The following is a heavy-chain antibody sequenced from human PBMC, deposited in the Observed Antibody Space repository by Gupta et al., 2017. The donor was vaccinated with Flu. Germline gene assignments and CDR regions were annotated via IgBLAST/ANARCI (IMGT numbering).Heavy chain of an antibody. J-gene: IGHJ5*02. V-gene: IGHV3-7*01. CDR1: GFTFRHFW. Sequence: VQLVETGGGLVQPGGSLRLSCAVSGFTFRHFWMSWVRQAPGKGLEWVANIKEDGSEKKYVDSVKGRFTVSRDNAKNSLYLQMNNLSAEDTAVYYCARVSEQRLGTNWFDPWGQGTLVTVSS. D-gene: IGHD1/OR15-1a*01. CDR3: ARVSEQRLGTNWFDP. CDR2: IKEDGSEK.